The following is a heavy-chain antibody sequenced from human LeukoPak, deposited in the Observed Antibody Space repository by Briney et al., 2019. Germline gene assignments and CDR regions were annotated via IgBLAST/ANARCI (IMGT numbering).Heavy chain of an antibody. J-gene: IGHJ6*03. CDR1: GFTFSSYG. CDR2: IRYDGSNK. Sequence: GSLRLSCAASGFTFSSYGMHWVRQAPGKGLEWVAFIRYDGSNKYYADSVKGRFTISRDNSKNTLYLQMNSLRAEDTAVYYCAKDEYYYGSGSPNYYYMDVWGKGTTVTVSS. CDR3: AKDEYYYGSGSPNYYYMDV. D-gene: IGHD3-10*01. V-gene: IGHV3-30*02.